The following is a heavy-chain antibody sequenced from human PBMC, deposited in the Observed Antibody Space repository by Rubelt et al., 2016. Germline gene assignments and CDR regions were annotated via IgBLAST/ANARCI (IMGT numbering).Heavy chain of an antibody. Sequence: QVQLVQSGAEVKKPGASVKVSCKASGYTFTSYGISWVRQAPGQGLEWMGWISAYNGNTNYAQKIQGRVTMTTDTSTSTAYMELRSLRSDDTAVYYCARGISGVEYSSSWHFDYWGQGTLVTVSS. CDR2: ISAYNGNT. CDR1: GYTFTSYG. J-gene: IGHJ4*02. V-gene: IGHV1-18*01. D-gene: IGHD6-13*01. CDR3: ARGISGVEYSSSWHFDY.